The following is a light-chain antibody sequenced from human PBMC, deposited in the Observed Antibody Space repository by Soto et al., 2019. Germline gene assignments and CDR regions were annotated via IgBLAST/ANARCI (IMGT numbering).Light chain of an antibody. Sequence: QSVLSQPASVSGSPGQSITISCTGTSSDVGGFEYVSWYQHQPGKAPKLIIYDVTKRPSGVSNRFSGSKSGNTASLTISGIQAEDEGDYYCCSYAGSYVFGTGTKVTVL. CDR3: CSYAGSYV. CDR1: SSDVGGFEY. V-gene: IGLV2-23*02. CDR2: DVT. J-gene: IGLJ1*01.